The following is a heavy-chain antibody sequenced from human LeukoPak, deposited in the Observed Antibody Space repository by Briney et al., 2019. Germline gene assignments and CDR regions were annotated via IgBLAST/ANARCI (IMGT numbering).Heavy chain of an antibody. Sequence: PSETLSLTRTVSVGSISSGSYYWSWIRQPAGKGLEWIGRIYTSGSTNYNPSLKSRVTISVDTSKNQFSLKLSTVTAADTAVYYCARDPVFWGDWYFELWGRGTLVTVSS. D-gene: IGHD3-16*01. CDR1: VGSISSGSYY. J-gene: IGHJ2*01. CDR2: IYTSGST. V-gene: IGHV4-61*02. CDR3: ARDPVFWGDWYFEL.